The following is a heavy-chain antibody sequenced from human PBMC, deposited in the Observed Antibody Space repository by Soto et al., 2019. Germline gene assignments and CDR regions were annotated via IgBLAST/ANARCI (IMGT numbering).Heavy chain of an antibody. CDR1: GGSFSRYT. CDR2: IIPVLTIT. D-gene: IGHD2-21*02. J-gene: IGHJ6*02. Sequence: QAQLVQSGAEVKKPGSSVRLSCSTSGGSFSRYTLNWVRQAPGQGLGWLVRIIPVLTITDYAQKFHGRPTTTAGKSSNTAYMELTRLRSDDTAVYYCARRRYCGADCYKNYYFGMDVWGQGTTVTVSS. V-gene: IGHV1-69*02. CDR3: ARRRYCGADCYKNYYFGMDV.